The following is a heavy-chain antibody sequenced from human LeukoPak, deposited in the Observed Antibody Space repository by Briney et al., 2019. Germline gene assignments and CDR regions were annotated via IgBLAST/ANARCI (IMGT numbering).Heavy chain of an antibody. V-gene: IGHV4-34*01. J-gene: IGHJ5*02. D-gene: IGHD2-15*01. Sequence: SETLSLTCAVYGGSFSGYYWSWIRQPPGKGLEWIGEINHSGSTNYNPSLKSRVTISVDTSKNQFSLKLSSVTAADTAVYYCATTGGYCSGDSCYWFDPWGQGTLVTVSS. CDR1: GGSFSGYY. CDR2: INHSGST. CDR3: ATTGGYCSGDSCYWFDP.